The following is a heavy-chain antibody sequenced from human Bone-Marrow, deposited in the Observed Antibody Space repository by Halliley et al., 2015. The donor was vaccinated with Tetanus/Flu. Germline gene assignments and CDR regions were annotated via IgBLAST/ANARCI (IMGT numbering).Heavy chain of an antibody. Sequence: SGSGGSTYYADSVKGRFPIPRDNSKNTLYLQMNSLRAEDTAVYYCAKAPRPSITIPTSWGQGTLVTVSS. J-gene: IGHJ4*02. D-gene: IGHD3-3*01. CDR3: AKAPRPSITIPTS. CDR2: SGSGGST. V-gene: IGHV3-23*01.